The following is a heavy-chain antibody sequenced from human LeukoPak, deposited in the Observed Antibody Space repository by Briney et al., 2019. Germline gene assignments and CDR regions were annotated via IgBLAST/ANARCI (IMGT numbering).Heavy chain of an antibody. CDR3: ARVVFPYYGFWSPDYYGMDV. V-gene: IGHV1-8*01. D-gene: IGHD3-3*01. J-gene: IGHJ6*02. CDR1: GYTFTSYD. Sequence: PEASVKLSCKASGYTFTSYDINWVRQATGQGLEWVGWMNPNSGNTGYAQKFQGRVTMTRNTSISTAYMELSSLRSEDTAVYYCARVVFPYYGFWSPDYYGMDVWGQGTTVAVSS. CDR2: MNPNSGNT.